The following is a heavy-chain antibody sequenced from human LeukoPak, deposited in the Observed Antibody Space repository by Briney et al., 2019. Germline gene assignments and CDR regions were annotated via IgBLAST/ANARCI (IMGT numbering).Heavy chain of an antibody. J-gene: IGHJ4*02. V-gene: IGHV3-30-3*01. D-gene: IGHD4-23*01. CDR2: ISYDGSNK. CDR3: ARGATVVTPCDY. CDR1: GFTFSSYA. Sequence: PGGSLRLSCAASGFTFSSYAMHWVRQAPGKGLEWVAAISYDGSNKYYADSVKGRFTISRDNSKNTLYLQMNSLRAEDTAVYYCARGATVVTPCDYWGQGTLVTVSS.